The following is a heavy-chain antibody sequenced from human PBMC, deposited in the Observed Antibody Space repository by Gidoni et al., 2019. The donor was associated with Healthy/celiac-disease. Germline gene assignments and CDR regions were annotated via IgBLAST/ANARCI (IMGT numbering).Heavy chain of an antibody. D-gene: IGHD1-26*01. J-gene: IGHJ6*02. CDR2: IIPIFGTS. CDR3: AIEQVGTPDSSYYDYGMDV. Sequence: QVQLVQSGAEVKKPGSWVQVSCKASGGTFRRYASSWVRQAPGQGLGGMGGIIPIFGTSHYAQQFQCRVTITADESTSTAYMELSSLISEDTAVYYCAIEQVGTPDSSYYDYGMDVWGQGTTVTVSS. V-gene: IGHV1-69*01. CDR1: GGTFRRYA.